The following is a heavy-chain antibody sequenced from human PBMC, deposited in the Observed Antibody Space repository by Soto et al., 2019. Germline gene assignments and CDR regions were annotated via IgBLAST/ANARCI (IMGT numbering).Heavy chain of an antibody. Sequence: QLQLQESGPGLVKPSETLSLTCTVSGGSISSNSYCWGWIRQPPGKGLEWIGSIFYSGSPYYNPSLKSRVTISVDTSKNQFSLRLSSVTAADKAVYYCARHTEQWLVRGGYFDYWGQGALVTVSS. V-gene: IGHV4-39*01. J-gene: IGHJ4*02. D-gene: IGHD6-19*01. CDR1: GGSISSNSYC. CDR3: ARHTEQWLVRGGYFDY. CDR2: IFYSGSP.